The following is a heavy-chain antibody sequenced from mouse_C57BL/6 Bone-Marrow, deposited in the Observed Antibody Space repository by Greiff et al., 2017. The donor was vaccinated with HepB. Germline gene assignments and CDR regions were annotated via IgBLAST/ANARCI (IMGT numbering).Heavy chain of an antibody. CDR1: GYTFTSYW. J-gene: IGHJ2*01. Sequence: QQSCQASGYTFTSYWMVWVKQRPGQGLEWIGNIYPSDSETHYNQKFKDKATVTVDKSSSTAYMQLSSLTSEDSAVYNCASNYYFDYWGQGTTLTVSS. CDR3: ASNYYFDY. D-gene: IGHD1-3*01. CDR2: IYPSDSET. V-gene: IGHV1-61*01.